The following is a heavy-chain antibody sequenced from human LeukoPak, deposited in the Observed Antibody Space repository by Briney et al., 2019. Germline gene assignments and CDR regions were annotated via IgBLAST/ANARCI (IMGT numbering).Heavy chain of an antibody. D-gene: IGHD3-22*01. CDR1: GYTFTTYG. J-gene: IGHJ3*02. CDR3: ARDRGSYYDSSGFDAFDI. CDR2: ISAYKGNT. Sequence: ASVKVSCKASGYTFTTYGISWVRQAPGQGLEWMGWISAYKGNTNYAQKLQGRVTMTTETSTSTAYMELRSLRSDDTAVYYCARDRGSYYDSSGFDAFDIWGQGTMVTVSS. V-gene: IGHV1-18*01.